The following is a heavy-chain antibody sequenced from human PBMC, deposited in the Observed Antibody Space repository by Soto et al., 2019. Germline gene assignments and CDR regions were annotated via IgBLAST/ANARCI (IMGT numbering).Heavy chain of an antibody. CDR1: GFTFSSYA. CDR3: ARDPGMATITGWFDP. V-gene: IGHV3-30-3*01. D-gene: IGHD5-12*01. Sequence: GGSRRLSCAASGFTFSSYAMHWVRQAPGKGLEWVAVISYDGSNKYYADSVKGRFTISRDSSKNTLYLQMNSLRAEDTAVYYCARDPGMATITGWFDPWGQGTLVTVSS. J-gene: IGHJ5*02. CDR2: ISYDGSNK.